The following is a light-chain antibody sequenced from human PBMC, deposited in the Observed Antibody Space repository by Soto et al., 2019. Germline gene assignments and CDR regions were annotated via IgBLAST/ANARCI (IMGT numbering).Light chain of an antibody. J-gene: IGKJ4*01. V-gene: IGKV3-15*01. CDR1: QSVSSN. CDR3: QQYNNWALVI. Sequence: EIVMTQSPATLSVSPGEGATLSCRASQSVSSNLAWYQQKPGQAPRLLIYGASTRATGIPARFSGSGSGTEFPLPVSSPQSDDFAVSSCQQYNNWALVIFGGGTKVAIK. CDR2: GAS.